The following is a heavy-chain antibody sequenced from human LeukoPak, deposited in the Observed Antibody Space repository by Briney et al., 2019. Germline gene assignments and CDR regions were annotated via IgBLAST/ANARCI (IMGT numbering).Heavy chain of an antibody. CDR3: ARLVDSAVSFDY. CDR2: IYYSGST. J-gene: IGHJ4*02. CDR1: GGSISSSSYY. D-gene: IGHD5-18*01. Sequence: SETLSLTCTVSGGSISSSSYYWGWIRQPPGKGLEWIGSIYYSGSTYYNPSLKRRVTLSVDTSKNQFSLKLSSVTAADTAAYYCARLVDSAVSFDYWGQGTLVTVSS. V-gene: IGHV4-39*01.